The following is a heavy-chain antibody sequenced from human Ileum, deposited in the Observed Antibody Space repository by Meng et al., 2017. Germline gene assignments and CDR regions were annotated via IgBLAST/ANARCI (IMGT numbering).Heavy chain of an antibody. D-gene: IGHD7-27*01. CDR2: GST. CDR3: ARDHWGSLDY. Sequence: DSGPVLVRTSETLSLTCPVSGPPVSSNNDGWGWIRQPPGKGLEWIGYGSTNHNPSLKSRVTISVDTSKNQFFLTLNSVTAADTAIYYCARDHWGSLDYWGQGILVTVSS. V-gene: IGHV4-61*01. J-gene: IGHJ4*02. CDR1: GPPVSSNNDG.